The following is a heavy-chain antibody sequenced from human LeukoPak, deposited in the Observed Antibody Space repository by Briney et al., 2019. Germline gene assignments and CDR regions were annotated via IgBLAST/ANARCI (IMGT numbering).Heavy chain of an antibody. J-gene: IGHJ5*02. CDR2: FSITGST. Sequence: SETLSLTCTVSGDSISSGNYYWSWMRQPAGRGLEWIGRFSITGSTDYNPSLKGRVTISVDTSKNQFSLRLTSVTAADTAVYYCVRGFDPWGQGTLVTVSS. CDR3: VRGFDP. V-gene: IGHV4-61*02. CDR1: GDSISSGNYY.